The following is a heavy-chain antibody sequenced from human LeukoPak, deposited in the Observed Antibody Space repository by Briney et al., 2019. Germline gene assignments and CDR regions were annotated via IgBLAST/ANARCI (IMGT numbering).Heavy chain of an antibody. CDR2: LYTSGST. Sequence: SETLSLTCTVSGDSISNYYWSWIRQPAGKGLEWIGRLYTSGSTNYNPSLKCRVTISVDTSKNQFSLKLSSVTAADTAVYYCARVLEPGEWLSLCAFDIWGQGTMVTVSS. CDR3: ARVLEPGEWLSLCAFDI. CDR1: GDSISNYY. V-gene: IGHV4-4*07. J-gene: IGHJ3*02. D-gene: IGHD3-3*01.